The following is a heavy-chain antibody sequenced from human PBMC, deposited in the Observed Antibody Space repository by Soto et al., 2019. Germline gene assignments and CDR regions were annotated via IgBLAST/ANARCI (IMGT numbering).Heavy chain of an antibody. V-gene: IGHV3-7*01. CDR2: IQRDGSEE. Sequence: EVQLVESGGGLVQPGGSLRLSCVASGFTFSSYWMSWVRQAPGKGLEWVANIQRDGSEEYYVDSVKGRFTISRDNAKNSLYLQMNSLRAEDTAVYYCARGVLVQGIGRRDGYNLWGRGTLVTVSS. D-gene: IGHD3-10*01. CDR3: ARGVLVQGIGRRDGYNL. CDR1: GFTFSSYW. J-gene: IGHJ2*01.